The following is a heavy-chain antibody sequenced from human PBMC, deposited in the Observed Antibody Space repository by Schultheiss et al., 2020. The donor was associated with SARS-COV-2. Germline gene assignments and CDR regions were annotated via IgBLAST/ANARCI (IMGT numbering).Heavy chain of an antibody. CDR3: ARDPNYYDSSGYS. Sequence: GGSLRLSCAASGFTFSSYSMNWVRQAPGKGLEWVSVIYSGGSTYYADSVKGRFTISRDNSKNTLYLQMNSLRAEDTAVYYCARDPNYYDSSGYSWGQGTMVTVSS. CDR1: GFTFSSYS. D-gene: IGHD3-22*01. J-gene: IGHJ3*01. CDR2: IYSGGST. V-gene: IGHV3-66*01.